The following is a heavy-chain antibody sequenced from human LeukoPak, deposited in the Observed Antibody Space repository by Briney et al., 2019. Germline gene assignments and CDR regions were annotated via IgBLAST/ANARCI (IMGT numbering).Heavy chain of an antibody. CDR3: AKAIIDYGDYVHGMDV. CDR1: GFTFDDYA. Sequence: GRSLRLSCAASGFTFDDYAMHWVRQAPGKGLEWVSGISWNSGSIGYADSVKGRFTISRDNAKSSLYLQMNSLRAEDTALYYCAKAIIDYGDYVHGMDVWGQGTTVTVSS. J-gene: IGHJ6*02. CDR2: ISWNSGSI. D-gene: IGHD4-17*01. V-gene: IGHV3-9*01.